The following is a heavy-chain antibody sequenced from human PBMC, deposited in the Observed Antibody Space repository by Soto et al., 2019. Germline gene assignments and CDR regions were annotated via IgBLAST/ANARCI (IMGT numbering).Heavy chain of an antibody. Sequence: SVKVSCKXSGGTFSSYAISWVRQAPGQGLEWMGGIIPIFGTANYAQKFQGRVTITADESTSTAYMELSSLRSEDTAVYYCARGLFGVVNYYYYGMDVWGQGTTVTVSS. V-gene: IGHV1-69*13. CDR1: GGTFSSYA. J-gene: IGHJ6*02. D-gene: IGHD3-3*01. CDR3: ARGLFGVVNYYYYGMDV. CDR2: IIPIFGTA.